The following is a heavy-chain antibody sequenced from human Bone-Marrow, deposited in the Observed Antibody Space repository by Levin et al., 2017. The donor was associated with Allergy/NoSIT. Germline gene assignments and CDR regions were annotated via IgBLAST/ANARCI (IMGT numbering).Heavy chain of an antibody. CDR3: YSRHCNNAGGCFGEGSFDS. Sequence: SETLSLTCAVSAGSFNDLYLSWIRQSPGKGLEWIGEVTHSGSTEYNPSLKSRLTISVDSSKKQFSLKLISVTAADTGVFYCYSRHCNNAGGCFGEGSFDSWGQGILVTVSS. CDR1: AGSFNDLY. CDR2: VTHSGST. V-gene: IGHV4-34*01. D-gene: IGHD2-8*01. J-gene: IGHJ4*02.